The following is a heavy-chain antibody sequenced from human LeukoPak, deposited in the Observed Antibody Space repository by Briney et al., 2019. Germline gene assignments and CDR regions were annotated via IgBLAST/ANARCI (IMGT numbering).Heavy chain of an antibody. CDR2: ISSSSSYI. Sequence: PGGSLRLSCAASGFTFSSYSMNWVRQAPGKGLEWVSSISSSSSYIHYADSVKGRFTISRDNAKNSLYLQMNSLRAEDTAVYYCARDWEDYFDYWGQGTLVTVSS. CDR3: ARDWEDYFDY. D-gene: IGHD1-26*01. V-gene: IGHV3-21*01. CDR1: GFTFSSYS. J-gene: IGHJ4*02.